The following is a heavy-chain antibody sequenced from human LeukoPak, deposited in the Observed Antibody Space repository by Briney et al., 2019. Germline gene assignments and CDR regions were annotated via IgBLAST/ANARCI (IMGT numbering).Heavy chain of an antibody. Sequence: GGSLRLSCAASGFTFSSYSMNWVRQAPGKGLEWVSSITRSNYIYYADSVKGRFTISRDNAKNSLYLQMNSLRAEDTAVYYCARDLCSGGSCYLDYWGQGTLVTVSS. D-gene: IGHD2-15*01. J-gene: IGHJ4*02. CDR3: ARDLCSGGSCYLDY. V-gene: IGHV3-21*06. CDR2: ITRSNYI. CDR1: GFTFSSYS.